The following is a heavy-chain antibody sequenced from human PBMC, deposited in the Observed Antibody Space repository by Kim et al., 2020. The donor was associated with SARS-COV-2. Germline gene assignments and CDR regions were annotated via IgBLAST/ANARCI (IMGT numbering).Heavy chain of an antibody. V-gene: IGHV4-34*01. CDR1: GGSFSGYY. CDR2: INHSGST. CDR3: ARGIGVRGVNIPYNWFDP. J-gene: IGHJ5*02. D-gene: IGHD3-10*01. Sequence: SETLSLTCAVYGGSFSGYYWSWIRQPPGKGLEWIGEINHSGSTNYNPSLKSRVTISVDTSKNQFSLKLSSVTAADTAVYYCARGIGVRGVNIPYNWFDPWGQGTLVTVSS.